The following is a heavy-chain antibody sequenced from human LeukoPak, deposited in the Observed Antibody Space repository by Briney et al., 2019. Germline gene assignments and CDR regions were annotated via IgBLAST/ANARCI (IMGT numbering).Heavy chain of an antibody. CDR2: IYYGRTT. CDR3: VRHDGRGGATMGALDS. D-gene: IGHD5-12*01. Sequence: TSETLSLTCTVSAGSISSSRHHWGWIRQSPGKGLEWIGSIYYGRTTYYNPSLNSRVTISVVTSKNQFSLQLNSVTAADTAVYYCVRHDGRGGATMGALDSWGQGSLVTVSS. J-gene: IGHJ4*02. CDR1: AGSISSSRHH. V-gene: IGHV4-39*01.